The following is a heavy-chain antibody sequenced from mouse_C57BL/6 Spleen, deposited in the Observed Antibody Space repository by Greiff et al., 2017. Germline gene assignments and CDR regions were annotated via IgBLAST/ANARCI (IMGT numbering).Heavy chain of an antibody. Sequence: VQLQQSGAELVKPGASVKLSCTASGFNIKDYYMHWVKQRTEQGLEWIGRIDPEDGETKYAPKFQGKATITADTASNTTYLQLSSLTSEDTAVYYCSSSYDYQVYFDYWGQGTTLTVSS. J-gene: IGHJ2*01. CDR3: SSSYDYQVYFDY. CDR1: GFNIKDYY. V-gene: IGHV14-2*01. D-gene: IGHD2-4*01. CDR2: IDPEDGET.